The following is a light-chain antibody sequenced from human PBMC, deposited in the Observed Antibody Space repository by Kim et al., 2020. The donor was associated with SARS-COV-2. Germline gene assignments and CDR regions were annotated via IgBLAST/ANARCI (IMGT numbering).Light chain of an antibody. CDR2: GAS. CDR1: QSVSSN. Sequence: SPGERATLSCMASQSVSSNLAWYQQKPGQAPRLLIYGASTRATGIQARFSGSGSGTEFTLTISSLQSEDFAVYYCQQYNNWPPAYTFGQGTKLEI. CDR3: QQYNNWPPAYT. J-gene: IGKJ2*01. V-gene: IGKV3-15*01.